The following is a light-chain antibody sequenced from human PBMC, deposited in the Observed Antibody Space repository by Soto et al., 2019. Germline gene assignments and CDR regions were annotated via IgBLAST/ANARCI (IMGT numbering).Light chain of an antibody. V-gene: IGLV1-40*01. CDR3: QSFDSSLSVV. CDR2: GNS. CDR1: SSNIGAAYD. Sequence: QAVVTQPPSVSGAPGQRVTISCTGSSSNIGAAYDVHWYQHLPGTAPKLLIYGNSNRPSGVPDRFSGSKSGTSASLAITGLQAEDEADYYCQSFDSSLSVVFGGGTQLTVL. J-gene: IGLJ2*01.